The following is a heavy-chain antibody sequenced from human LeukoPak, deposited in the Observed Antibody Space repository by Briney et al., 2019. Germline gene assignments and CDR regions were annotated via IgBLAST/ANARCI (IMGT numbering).Heavy chain of an antibody. Sequence: GGSLRLSCAASGFTFSSYGMHRVRQAPGKGLEWVALIWYDGSNKYYADSVKGRLTISRDNSKNTLYLQMNSLRAEDTAVYYCAREGPRGNSQFDYWGQGTLVTVSS. CDR3: AREGPRGNSQFDY. V-gene: IGHV3-33*01. D-gene: IGHD2/OR15-2a*01. CDR1: GFTFSSYG. CDR2: IWYDGSNK. J-gene: IGHJ4*02.